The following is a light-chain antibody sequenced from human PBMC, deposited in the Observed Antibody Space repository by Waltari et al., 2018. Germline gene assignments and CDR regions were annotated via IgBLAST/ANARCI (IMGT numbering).Light chain of an antibody. CDR1: SSDVGSYNL. V-gene: IGLV2-23*02. J-gene: IGLJ2*01. Sequence: QSALTQPAPASGSPGQSIPISCTGTSSDVGSYNLVSWYQQHPGKAPKLMIYEVSKRPSGVSNRFSGSKSGNTASLTISGLQAEDEADYYCCSYVGGSTLVFGGGTKLPVL. CDR3: CSYVGGSTLV. CDR2: EVS.